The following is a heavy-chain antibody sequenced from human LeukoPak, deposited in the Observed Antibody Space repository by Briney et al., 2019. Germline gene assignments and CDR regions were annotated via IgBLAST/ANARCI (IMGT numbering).Heavy chain of an antibody. V-gene: IGHV1-18*01. CDR2: INANNGDK. Sequence: ASVKVSCKASGYTFTTYGISWVRQAPGQGLEWMGWINANNGDKHYAQKLQGRITMTTDTSTSTVYMELRSLRSDDTAVYYCTRDFVLLTSYDVFENWGQGTLVTVSS. D-gene: IGHD3-3*01. J-gene: IGHJ4*02. CDR1: GYTFTTYG. CDR3: TRDFVLLTSYDVFEN.